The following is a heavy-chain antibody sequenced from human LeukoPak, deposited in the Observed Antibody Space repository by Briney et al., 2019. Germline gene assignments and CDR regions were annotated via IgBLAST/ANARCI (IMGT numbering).Heavy chain of an antibody. CDR3: ARGEGSYWYYFDY. V-gene: IGHV4-39*01. J-gene: IGHJ4*02. Sequence: SETLSLTCTFSGGSISSSSYYWGWIRQPPGKGLEWIGSIYYSGSTYYNPSLKSRVTISVDTSKNQFSLKLSSVTAADTAVYYCARGEGSYWYYFDYWGQGTLVTVSS. D-gene: IGHD1-26*01. CDR1: GGSISSSSYY. CDR2: IYYSGST.